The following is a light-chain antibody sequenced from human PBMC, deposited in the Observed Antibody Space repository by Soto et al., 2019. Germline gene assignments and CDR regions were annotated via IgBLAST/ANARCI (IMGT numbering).Light chain of an antibody. Sequence: QSVLTQPASLSGSPGQSITISCTGSSSNIGAGYDVHWYQQLPGAAPKLLIYGNYNRPSGVPDRFSGSKSGTSASLAITGLQAEDEADYYCQSYDSSLSDLVFGTGTKVTVL. CDR3: QSYDSSLSDLV. CDR2: GNY. CDR1: SSNIGAGYD. J-gene: IGLJ1*01. V-gene: IGLV1-40*01.